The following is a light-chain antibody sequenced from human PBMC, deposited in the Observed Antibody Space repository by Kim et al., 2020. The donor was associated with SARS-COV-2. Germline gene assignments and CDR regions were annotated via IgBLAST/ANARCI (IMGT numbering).Light chain of an antibody. CDR2: DVS. CDR1: SSDVGGYSD. V-gene: IGLV2-14*03. CDR3: SSYTSSSTVV. J-gene: IGLJ2*01. Sequence: SITTSYTGPSSDVGGYSDVSWYQQQPSHAPKLMIYDVSNRPSGVGNRFSGSKSGNTASLTISGLQAEDEADYYCSSYTSSSTVVFGGGTQLTVL.